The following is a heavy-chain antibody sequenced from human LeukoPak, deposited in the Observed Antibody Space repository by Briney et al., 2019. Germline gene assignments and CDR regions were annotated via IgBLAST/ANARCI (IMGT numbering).Heavy chain of an antibody. V-gene: IGHV1-2*06. J-gene: IGHJ4*02. CDR3: STEDKYCTSPNCGNY. Sequence: ASVKVSCKASGYTLTDYYMHWVRQAPGRGLEWMGLIIPNTGGTTYQQKFQGRVTMTRDTSISTFYMELSSLRSDDTAVYYCSTEDKYCTSPNCGNYWGQGTLVTVSS. CDR1: GYTLTDYY. D-gene: IGHD2-8*01. CDR2: IIPNTGGT.